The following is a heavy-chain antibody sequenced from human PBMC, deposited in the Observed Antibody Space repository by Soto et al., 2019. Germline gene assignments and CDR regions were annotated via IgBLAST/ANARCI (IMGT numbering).Heavy chain of an antibody. CDR2: LSGSGRST. CDR1: GFTFNYA. CDR3: AKGIGACSGGSCPDDAFDI. Sequence: GGSLRLSCAASGFTFNYAMSWVRQAPGKGLEWVSGLSGSGRSTFYADSVKGRFTISRDNSKNTLHLQMNSLRAEDTALYYCAKGIGACSGGSCPDDAFDIWGQGTMVTVSS. J-gene: IGHJ3*02. D-gene: IGHD2-15*01. V-gene: IGHV3-23*01.